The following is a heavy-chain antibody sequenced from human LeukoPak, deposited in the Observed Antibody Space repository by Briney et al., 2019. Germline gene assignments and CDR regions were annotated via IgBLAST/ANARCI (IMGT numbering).Heavy chain of an antibody. J-gene: IGHJ4*02. V-gene: IGHV4-61*02. D-gene: IGHD3-3*01. CDR3: ARYTKDLWSGHFEL. CDR1: GGSINCVDYY. Sequence: SQTLSLTCTVSGGSINCVDYYWSWIRQPAGKGLDWIERMYISGSTNYHPSLESRVTISVDTSKNQFSLKLSSVTAADTAVYYCARYTKDLWSGHFELWGQGTLVTVS. CDR2: MYISGST.